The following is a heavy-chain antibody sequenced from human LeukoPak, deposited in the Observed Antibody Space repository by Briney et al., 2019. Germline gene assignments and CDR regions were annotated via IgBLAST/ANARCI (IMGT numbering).Heavy chain of an antibody. J-gene: IGHJ3*02. Sequence: TSETLSLTCTVSGGSISSSSYYWGWIRQPPGKGLEWIGSIYYSGSTYYNPSLKSRVTISVDTSKNQFSLKLSSVTAADTAVYYCARRATGTPNAFDIWGQGTMVTVSS. D-gene: IGHD1-7*01. V-gene: IGHV4-39*01. CDR3: ARRATGTPNAFDI. CDR1: GGSISSSSYY. CDR2: IYYSGST.